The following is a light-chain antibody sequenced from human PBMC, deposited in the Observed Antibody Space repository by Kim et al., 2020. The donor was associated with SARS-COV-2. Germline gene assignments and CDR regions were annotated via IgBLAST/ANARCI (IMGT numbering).Light chain of an antibody. CDR2: DGL. V-gene: IGLV2-14*03. J-gene: IGLJ1*01. CDR3: SSYTRSSLRI. Sequence: GQSITISCTGTNSDVGGYNYVTWYQQHPSKAPKLLIYDGLKRPSGISSRFSASKSGNTASLTISGLQAEDEANYYRSSYTRSSLRIFGTGTKVTVL. CDR1: NSDVGGYNY.